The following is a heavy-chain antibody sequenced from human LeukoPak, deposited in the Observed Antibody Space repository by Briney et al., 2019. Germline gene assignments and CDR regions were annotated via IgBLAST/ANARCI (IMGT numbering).Heavy chain of an antibody. CDR1: GFIFRSYW. Sequence: QAGGSLRLSCAASGFIFRSYWMSWVRQAPGKGLEWVANIKPDGSEKNSVDFVKGRFTISRDNANNSLYLQMNSLRTEDTAVYFCARDYYGSGSYYTSNYYYGMDVWGQGTTVTVSS. D-gene: IGHD3-10*01. CDR2: IKPDGSEK. J-gene: IGHJ6*02. CDR3: ARDYYGSGSYYTSNYYYGMDV. V-gene: IGHV3-7*01.